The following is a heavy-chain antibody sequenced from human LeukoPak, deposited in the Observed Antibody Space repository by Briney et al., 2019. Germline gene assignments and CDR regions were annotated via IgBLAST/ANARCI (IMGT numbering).Heavy chain of an antibody. CDR2: IYTSGST. D-gene: IGHD2-2*01. CDR1: GGSISSGGYY. V-gene: IGHV4-61*02. Sequence: SETLSLTCTVSGGSISSGGYYWSWIRQPAGKGLEWIGRIYTSGSTNYNPSLKSRVTISVDTSKNQFSLKLSSVTAADTAVYYCARGGDDGIVVVPPAGSGFDPWGQGTLVTVSS. CDR3: ARGGDDGIVVVPPAGSGFDP. J-gene: IGHJ5*02.